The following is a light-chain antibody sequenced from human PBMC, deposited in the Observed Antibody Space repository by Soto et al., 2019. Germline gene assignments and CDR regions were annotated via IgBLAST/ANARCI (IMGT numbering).Light chain of an antibody. J-gene: IGKJ1*01. V-gene: IGKV1-5*03. Sequence: DIRMTQSPSTLSASVGDRVTITCRASQSISSCLAWYQQKPGKAPKLLIYKTSTLKSGVPSRFSGSGSGTEFTLTISSLQPDDFATYYCQHYNSYSEAFGQGTKVDI. CDR1: QSISSC. CDR3: QHYNSYSEA. CDR2: KTS.